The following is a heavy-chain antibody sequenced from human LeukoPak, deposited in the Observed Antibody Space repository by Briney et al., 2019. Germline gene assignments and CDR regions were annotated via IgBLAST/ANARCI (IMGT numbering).Heavy chain of an antibody. Sequence: PSETLSLTWSVCGGSISCYYWSWIRQPAGKGLEWIGRIYSSGTTNYNPSLKSRVTMSPDTSKNQFSLKLTSVTAADTAVYYCARAGDSSGYYWVFDYWGQGTLVTVSS. CDR3: ARAGDSSGYYWVFDY. D-gene: IGHD3-22*01. CDR2: IYSSGTT. V-gene: IGHV4-4*07. CDR1: GGSISCYY. J-gene: IGHJ4*02.